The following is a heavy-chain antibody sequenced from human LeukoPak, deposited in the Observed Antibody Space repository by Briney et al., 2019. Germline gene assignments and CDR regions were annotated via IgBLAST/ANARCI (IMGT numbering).Heavy chain of an antibody. CDR2: ISNSGSHT. V-gene: IGHV3-23*01. CDR3: AENREQWLVRPANSDH. J-gene: IGHJ4*02. CDR1: GFMFNSYA. D-gene: IGHD6-19*01. Sequence: GGSLRLSCAASGFMFNSYAMNWVRQAPGKGLEWVSAISNSGSHTYYADSVKGRFSISRDNSKNTLYLQMNGLRAEDTALYYCAENREQWLVRPANSDHWGQGTLVTVSS.